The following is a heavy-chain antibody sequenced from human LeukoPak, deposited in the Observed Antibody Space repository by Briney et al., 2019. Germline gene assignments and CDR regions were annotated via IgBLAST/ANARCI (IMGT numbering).Heavy chain of an antibody. Sequence: SETLSLTCTVSGGSISSYYWSWIRQPPGKGLEWIGYIYYSGSTNYNPSLKSRVTISVDTSKNQFSLELSSVTAADTAVYYCAREGGQLWYEYGMDVWGQGTTVTVSS. CDR2: IYYSGST. V-gene: IGHV4-59*01. D-gene: IGHD5-18*01. CDR1: GGSISSYY. CDR3: AREGGQLWYEYGMDV. J-gene: IGHJ6*02.